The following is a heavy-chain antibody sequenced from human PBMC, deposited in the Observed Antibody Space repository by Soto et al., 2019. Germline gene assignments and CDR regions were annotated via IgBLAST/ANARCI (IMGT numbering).Heavy chain of an antibody. J-gene: IGHJ5*02. CDR3: ARGLLTDSDPQNWFDP. Sequence: SETLSLTCAVYGGSFSGYYWSWIRQPPGKGLEWIGEINHSGSTNYNPSLKSRVTISVDTSKNQFSLKLSSVTAADTAVYYCARGLLTDSDPQNWFDPWGQGTLVTVSS. CDR2: INHSGST. CDR1: GGSFSGYY. V-gene: IGHV4-34*01.